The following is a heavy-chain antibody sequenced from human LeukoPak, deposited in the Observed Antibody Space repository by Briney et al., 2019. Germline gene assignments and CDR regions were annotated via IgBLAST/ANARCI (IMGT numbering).Heavy chain of an antibody. CDR1: GGSISSSNW. D-gene: IGHD3-10*01. Sequence: SETLSLTCAVSGGSISSSNWWSWVRQPPGKGLEWIREIYHSGSTNYNPSLKSRVTISVDKSKNQFSLKLSSVTAADTAVYYCATRENYYGSGSPDYWGQGTLVTVSS. V-gene: IGHV4-4*02. CDR2: IYHSGST. CDR3: ATRENYYGSGSPDY. J-gene: IGHJ4*02.